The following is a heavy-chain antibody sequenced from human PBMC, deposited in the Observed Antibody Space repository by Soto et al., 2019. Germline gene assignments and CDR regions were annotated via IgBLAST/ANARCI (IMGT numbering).Heavy chain of an antibody. J-gene: IGHJ6*02. CDR2: IYGGGST. Sequence: GGSLRLSCAASGFTVSSNYMSWVRQAPGKGLEWVSVIYGGGSTYYADSVKGRFTISRDNSKNTLYLQMNSLRAEDTAVYYCACPSRYYDILTGSYYGMDVWGQGTTVTVSS. CDR3: ACPSRYYDILTGSYYGMDV. D-gene: IGHD3-9*01. CDR1: GFTVSSNY. V-gene: IGHV3-53*01.